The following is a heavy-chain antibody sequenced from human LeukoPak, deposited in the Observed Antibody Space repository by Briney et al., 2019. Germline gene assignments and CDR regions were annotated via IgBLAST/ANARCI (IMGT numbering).Heavy chain of an antibody. Sequence: GESLKISCKGSAYSFTSYWIGWVRQLPGKGLEWMGIIYPGDSDTRYSPSFQGQVTISADKSISTAYLQWSSLKASDTAMYYCARTTMVRGVIIPPNDYWGQGALVTVSS. V-gene: IGHV5-51*01. CDR1: AYSFTSYW. J-gene: IGHJ4*02. D-gene: IGHD3-10*01. CDR2: IYPGDSDT. CDR3: ARTTMVRGVIIPPNDY.